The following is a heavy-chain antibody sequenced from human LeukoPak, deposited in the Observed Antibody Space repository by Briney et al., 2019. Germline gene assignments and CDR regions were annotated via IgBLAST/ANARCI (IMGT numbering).Heavy chain of an antibody. CDR2: ISSSSSYI. CDR3: ARDGEYSGYDWGNDY. CDR1: GLTFSSYS. D-gene: IGHD5-12*01. Sequence: GGSLRLSCAASGLTFSSYSMNWVRQAPGKGLEWVSSISSSSSYIYYADSVKGRFTISRDNAKNSLYLQMNSLRAEDTAVYYCARDGEYSGYDWGNDYWGQGTLVTVSS. V-gene: IGHV3-21*01. J-gene: IGHJ4*02.